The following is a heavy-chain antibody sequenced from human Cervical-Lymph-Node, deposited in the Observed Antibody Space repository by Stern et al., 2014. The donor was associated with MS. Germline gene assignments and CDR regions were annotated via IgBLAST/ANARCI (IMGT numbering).Heavy chain of an antibody. V-gene: IGHV1-69*01. D-gene: IGHD1-26*01. CDR2: IFPVFGKA. J-gene: IGHJ6*02. CDR1: GVTFSSYA. CDR3: ARGELKEGLVRGMDV. Sequence: VQLEESGAEVKKPGYSVKVSCKASGVTFSSYAISWVRQAPGQGLEWVGGIFPVFGKANYAQKFQGRVTITADESTSTAYMELSSLRSEDTAVYYCARGELKEGLVRGMDVWGQGTTVTVSS.